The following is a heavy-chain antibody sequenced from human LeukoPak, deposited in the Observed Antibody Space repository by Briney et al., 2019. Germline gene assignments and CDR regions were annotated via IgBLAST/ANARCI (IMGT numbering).Heavy chain of an antibody. CDR3: AREARVSGYSSSWYLFDY. Sequence: GGSLRLSCAVSGFTFSSYAMNWVRQAPGTGLEWVSAISGSGGSTYYADSVKGRFTISRDNAKNSLYLQMNSLRAEDTAVYYCAREARVSGYSSSWYLFDYWGQGTLVTVSS. CDR2: ISGSGGST. CDR1: GFTFSSYA. D-gene: IGHD6-13*01. V-gene: IGHV3-23*01. J-gene: IGHJ4*02.